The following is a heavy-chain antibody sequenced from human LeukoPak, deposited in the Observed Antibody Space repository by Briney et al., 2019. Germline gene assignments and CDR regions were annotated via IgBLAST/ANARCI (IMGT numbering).Heavy chain of an antibody. Sequence: PGGSLRLSCAASGFTFSSHGMNWVRQAPGKGLEWVSSISGLSSYVYYADSVKGRFTIPRDNAKNSLYLQMNSRRAEDTAVYYCAKVNNDLNGMDVWGQGTTVTVSS. CDR3: AKVNNDLNGMDV. D-gene: IGHD3-3*01. V-gene: IGHV3-21*01. J-gene: IGHJ6*02. CDR2: ISGLSSYV. CDR1: GFTFSSHG.